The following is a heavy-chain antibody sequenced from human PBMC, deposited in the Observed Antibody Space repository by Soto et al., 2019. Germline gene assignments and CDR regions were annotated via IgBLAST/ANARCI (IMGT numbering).Heavy chain of an antibody. CDR3: ASNSYGYFFYDH. J-gene: IGHJ4*02. D-gene: IGHD5-18*01. V-gene: IGHV4-30-4*08. CDR2: IYYSGST. Sequence: SETLSLTCAVSGGSISSGCDSWSWIRQPPGKGLEWIGYIYYSGSTYYNPSLKSRVTISVDTSKNQFSLKLSSVTAADTAAYYCASNSYGYFFYDHWGQGTLVTVSS. CDR1: GGSISSGCDS.